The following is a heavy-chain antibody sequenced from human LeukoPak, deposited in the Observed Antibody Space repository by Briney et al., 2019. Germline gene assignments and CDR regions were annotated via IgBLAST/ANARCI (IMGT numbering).Heavy chain of an antibody. Sequence: SQTLSLTCTVSGGSISSGSYYWSWIRQPAGKGLEWIGRIYTSGSTNYNPSLKSRVTISVDTSKNQFSLKLSSVTASDTAVYYCATSPVTTWWFDPWGQGTLVTVSS. D-gene: IGHD4-17*01. V-gene: IGHV4-61*02. CDR3: ATSPVTTWWFDP. J-gene: IGHJ5*02. CDR2: IYTSGST. CDR1: GGSISSGSYY.